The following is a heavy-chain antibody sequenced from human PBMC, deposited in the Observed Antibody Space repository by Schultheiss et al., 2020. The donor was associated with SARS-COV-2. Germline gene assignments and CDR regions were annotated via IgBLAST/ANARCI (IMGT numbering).Heavy chain of an antibody. Sequence: SETLSLTCTVSGGSVSSGSYYWSWVRQPPGKKLEWIGYIYYSGSTNYNPSLKSRVTISVDTSKNQFSLKLSSVTAADTAVYYCARGNVVVTHWYFDLWGRGTLVTVSS. V-gene: IGHV4-61*01. J-gene: IGHJ2*01. D-gene: IGHD2-21*02. CDR1: GGSVSSGSYY. CDR3: ARGNVVVTHWYFDL. CDR2: IYYSGST.